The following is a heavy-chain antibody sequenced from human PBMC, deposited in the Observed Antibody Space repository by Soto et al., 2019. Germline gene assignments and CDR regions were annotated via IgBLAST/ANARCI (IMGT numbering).Heavy chain of an antibody. V-gene: IGHV3-33*01. CDR3: ARGLSESSPGVFDY. Sequence: QVQLVESGGGVVQPGRSLRLSCATSGFTFSDYGMHWVRQAPGKGLEWVAVIWNDGSNRKYADSVKGRFAISRYNSKNTLYLQMNSLRDEDTAVYYCARGLSESSPGVFDYWGQGTLVTVSS. CDR2: IWNDGSNR. CDR1: GFTFSDYG. D-gene: IGHD3-16*01. J-gene: IGHJ4*02.